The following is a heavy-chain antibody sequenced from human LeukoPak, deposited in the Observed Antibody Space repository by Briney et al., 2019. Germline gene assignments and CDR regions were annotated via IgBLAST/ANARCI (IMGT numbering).Heavy chain of an antibody. CDR2: ISAYNGNT. D-gene: IGHD3-10*01. V-gene: IGHV1-18*01. J-gene: IGHJ4*02. CDR3: AKEPNYGSGSYVFDY. CDR1: GYTFTSYG. Sequence: ASVKVSCKASGYTFTSYGISWVRQAPGQGLEWMGWISAYNGNTNYAQKLQGRVTMTTDTSTSTAYMELRSLRAEDTAVYYCAKEPNYGSGSYVFDYWGQGTLVTVSS.